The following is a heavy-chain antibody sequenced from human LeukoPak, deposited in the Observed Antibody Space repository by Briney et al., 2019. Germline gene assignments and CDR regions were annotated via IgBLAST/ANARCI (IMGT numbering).Heavy chain of an antibody. V-gene: IGHV1-2*02. CDR2: INPDSGGT. D-gene: IGHD3-22*01. CDR1: GYTFTGYY. Sequence: ASVKVSCKASGYTFTGYYMHWVQQAPGQGLEWMGWINPDSGGTNYAQKFQGRVTMTRDTSISTAYMELSRLRSDDTAVYYCARGYDSSGYTDYWGQGTLVTVSS. CDR3: ARGYDSSGYTDY. J-gene: IGHJ4*02.